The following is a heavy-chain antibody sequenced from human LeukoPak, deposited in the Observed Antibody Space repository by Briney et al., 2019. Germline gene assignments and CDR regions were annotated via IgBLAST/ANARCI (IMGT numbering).Heavy chain of an antibody. CDR2: ISGSGGST. D-gene: IGHD6-19*01. CDR3: AKDLEYSSGWYPDY. CDR1: GYSFTSYW. J-gene: IGHJ4*02. Sequence: GESLKISCKGSGYSFTSYWIGWVRQAPGKGLEWVSAISGSGGSTYYADSVKGRFTISRDNSKNTLYLQMNSLRAEDTAVYYCAKDLEYSSGWYPDYWGQGTLVTVSS. V-gene: IGHV3-23*01.